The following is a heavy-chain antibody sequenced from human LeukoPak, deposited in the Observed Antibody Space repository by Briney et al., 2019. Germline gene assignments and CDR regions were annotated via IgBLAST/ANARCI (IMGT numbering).Heavy chain of an antibody. J-gene: IGHJ4*02. CDR2: IYPGDSDT. CDR3: ARGDGYNPDYFAY. CDR1: GYRFTTYW. Sequence: GDSLKISCKGSGYRFTTYWIGWVRQVPGKGLEWMGIIYPGDSDTRYSPSFQGQVTISADKSISTAYLQWSSLKASDTAMYYCARGDGYNPDYFAYWGQGTLVTVSS. V-gene: IGHV5-51*01. D-gene: IGHD5-24*01.